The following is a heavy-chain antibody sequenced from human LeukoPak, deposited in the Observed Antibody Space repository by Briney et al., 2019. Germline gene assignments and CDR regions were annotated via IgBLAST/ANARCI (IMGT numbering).Heavy chain of an antibody. Sequence: SQTLSLTCTVSGGSISSGGYYWSWIRQPPGKGLEWIGYIYHSGSTYYNPSLKSRVTISVDRSKNQFSLKLSSVTAADTAVYYCARERALSISAAGIDYWGQGTLVTVSS. V-gene: IGHV4-30-2*01. D-gene: IGHD6-13*01. CDR1: GGSISSGGYY. CDR2: IYHSGST. J-gene: IGHJ4*02. CDR3: ARERALSISAAGIDY.